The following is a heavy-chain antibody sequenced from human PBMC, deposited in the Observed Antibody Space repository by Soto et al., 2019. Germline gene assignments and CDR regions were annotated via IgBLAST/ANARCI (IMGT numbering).Heavy chain of an antibody. Sequence: QVQLQQWGAGPLRPLETLSLTCGVSGGSFSGFYWAWTRQSPGKGLEWFGEINDRGSINYNPSLKSGVSISVDTSKNHYSLNLRSVTAADTAVYYCARESHDILAGPPWVWYFDLWGRGTLVTVSS. V-gene: IGHV4-34*01. J-gene: IGHJ2*01. CDR3: ARESHDILAGPPWVWYFDL. CDR1: GGSFSGFY. CDR2: INDRGSI. D-gene: IGHD3-9*01.